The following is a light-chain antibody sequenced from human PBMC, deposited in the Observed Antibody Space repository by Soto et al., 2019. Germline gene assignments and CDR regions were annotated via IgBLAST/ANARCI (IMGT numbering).Light chain of an antibody. CDR3: QKYYNWPQLT. CDR1: QSVYRN. J-gene: IGKJ4*01. Sequence: MTQSPSILSVSPGESVTLSCRASQSVYRNLAWYRQTPGQAPRLLISGAYTRATGIPARFSASVSGTELTRTRSGLKSEAFEVYYCQKYYNWPQLTFGGGTKVDIK. V-gene: IGKV3-15*01. CDR2: GAY.